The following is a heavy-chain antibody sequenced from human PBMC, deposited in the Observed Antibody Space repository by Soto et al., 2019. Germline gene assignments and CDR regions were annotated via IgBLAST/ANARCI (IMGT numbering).Heavy chain of an antibody. D-gene: IGHD6-6*01. CDR2: ISSNGVGT. CDR3: ARRARPDFYYMDV. J-gene: IGHJ6*03. CDR1: GFTLSGYA. V-gene: IGHV3-64*01. Sequence: EVQLAESGGGLAQPGGSLRLSCAASGFTLSGYAMDWVRQAPGKGLEYVSGISSNGVGTYYANSVQGRFTISRDNSKNTVYLQMSSLRPEDMAVYYFARRARPDFYYMDVWGKGTTVTVSS.